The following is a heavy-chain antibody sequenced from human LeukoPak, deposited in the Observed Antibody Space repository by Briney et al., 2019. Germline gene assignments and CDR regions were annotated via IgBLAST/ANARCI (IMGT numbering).Heavy chain of an antibody. J-gene: IGHJ4*02. D-gene: IGHD2-8*01. CDR1: GYTFTSYG. Sequence: ASVKVSCKASGYTFTSYGISWVRQAPGQGLEWMGWISAYNGNTNYAQKLQGRVTMTTDTSTSTAYMELRSLRSDDTAVYYCARDKGVCDSDYFDYWGQGTLVTVSS. V-gene: IGHV1-18*01. CDR2: ISAYNGNT. CDR3: ARDKGVCDSDYFDY.